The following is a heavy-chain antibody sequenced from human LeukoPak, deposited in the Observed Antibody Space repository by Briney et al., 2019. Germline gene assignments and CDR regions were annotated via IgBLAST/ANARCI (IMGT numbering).Heavy chain of an antibody. J-gene: IGHJ5*02. CDR1: GYTFTGYY. CDR2: INPNSGDT. D-gene: IGHD3-10*01. CDR3: ARGGEDSIGDWGNWFDP. Sequence: APVKVSFKASGYTFTGYYMNWVRQAPGQGLEWLGWINPNSGDTKYPQKFRGRVTMTRDTSINTAYMELNRVTSDDTAVYYCARGGEDSIGDWGNWFDPWGQGTLVTVSS. V-gene: IGHV1-2*02.